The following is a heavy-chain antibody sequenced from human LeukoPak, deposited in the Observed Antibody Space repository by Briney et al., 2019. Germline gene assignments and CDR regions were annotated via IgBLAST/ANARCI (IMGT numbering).Heavy chain of an antibody. CDR1: GGTFSSYA. D-gene: IGHD6-13*01. V-gene: IGHV1-69*04. CDR2: IIPILGIA. Sequence: WASVKVSCKASGGTFSSYAISWVRQAPGQGLEWMGRIIPILGIANYAQKFQGRVTITADKSTSTAYMELSSLRSEDTAVYYCARWDSSIYYFDYWGQGTLVTVSS. CDR3: ARWDSSIYYFDY. J-gene: IGHJ4*02.